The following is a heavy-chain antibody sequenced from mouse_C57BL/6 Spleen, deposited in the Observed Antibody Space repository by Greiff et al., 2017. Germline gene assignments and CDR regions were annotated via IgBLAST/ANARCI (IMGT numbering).Heavy chain of an antibody. J-gene: IGHJ4*01. CDR1: GYTFTGYW. CDR2: IIPGSGST. D-gene: IGHD2-4*01. Sequence: QVQLQQSGAELMKPGASVKLSCKATGYTFTGYWIEWVKQRPGHGLEWNGEIIPGSGSTNYNEKFKGKASIAADTSSNAAYMQLSSLTTEYSTIYDCARKNYDYDVYAMDYWGQGTSVTVSS. CDR3: ARKNYDYDVYAMDY. V-gene: IGHV1-9*01.